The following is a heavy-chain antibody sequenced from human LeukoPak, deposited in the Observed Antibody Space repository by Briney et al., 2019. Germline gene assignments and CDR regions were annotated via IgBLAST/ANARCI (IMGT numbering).Heavy chain of an antibody. CDR1: GFTFSSYA. CDR3: AKDQVFRVRGVNFDY. V-gene: IGHV3-23*01. CDR2: ISGSGGST. Sequence: GGSLRLSCAASGFTFSSYARSWVRQAPGKGLEWVSAISGSGGSTYYADSVKGRFTISRDNSKNTLYLQMNSLRAEDTAVYYCAKDQVFRVRGVNFDYWGQGTLVTVSS. D-gene: IGHD3-10*02. J-gene: IGHJ4*02.